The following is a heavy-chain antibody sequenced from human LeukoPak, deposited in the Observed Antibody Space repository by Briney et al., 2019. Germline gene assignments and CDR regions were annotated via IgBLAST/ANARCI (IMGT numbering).Heavy chain of an antibody. Sequence: PGGSLRLSCTASGFSFKKYGTHWVRQAPGKGLEGVAVISYDGSNKYYADSVKGRFTISRDNSKNTLHLQMNSLRAEDTAVYYCARAGNRDGYWVDYWGQGTLVTVSS. V-gene: IGHV3-30*19. D-gene: IGHD5-24*01. CDR1: GFSFKKYG. CDR3: ARAGNRDGYWVDY. J-gene: IGHJ4*02. CDR2: ISYDGSNK.